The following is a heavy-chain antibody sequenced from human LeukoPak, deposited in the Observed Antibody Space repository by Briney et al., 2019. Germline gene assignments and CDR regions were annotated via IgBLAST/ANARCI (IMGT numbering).Heavy chain of an antibody. CDR3: ARLSDSSIYGAFDI. J-gene: IGHJ3*02. CDR2: LYSGGST. D-gene: IGHD3-22*01. CDR1: GFTVSSNY. Sequence: GGSLRLSCAASGFTVSSNYMGWVRQAPGKGLEWVSVLYSGGSTYYPDSVKGRFTISRDSSQNTLNLQMDSLRPEDTAVYYCARLSDSSIYGAFDIWGHGTMVTVSS. V-gene: IGHV3-66*02.